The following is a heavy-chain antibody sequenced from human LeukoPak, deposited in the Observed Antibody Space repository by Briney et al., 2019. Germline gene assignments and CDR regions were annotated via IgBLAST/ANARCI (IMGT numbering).Heavy chain of an antibody. J-gene: IGHJ3*02. CDR1: GYSFTSYW. Sequence: GASLKISCKGSGYSFTSYWIGWVRQMPGKGLEWMGIIYPGDSDTRYSPSFQGQVTISADKSISTAYLQWSSLKASDTAMYYCARDVVPAAKADAFDIWGQGTMVTVSS. D-gene: IGHD2-2*01. CDR3: ARDVVPAAKADAFDI. V-gene: IGHV5-51*01. CDR2: IYPGDSDT.